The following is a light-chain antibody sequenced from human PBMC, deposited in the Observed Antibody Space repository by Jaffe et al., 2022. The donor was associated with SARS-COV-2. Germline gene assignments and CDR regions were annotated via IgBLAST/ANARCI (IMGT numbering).Light chain of an antibody. CDR1: SLANRY. CDR2: EDS. CDR3: YSTHSSVHVL. V-gene: IGLV3-10*01. Sequence: SYELTQLPSVSVSPGQTASITCSGDSLANRYAFWYQQKSGQAPVLVIYEDSKRPSGIPERFSGSSSGTMATLIISGAQVDDEADYYCYSTHSSVHVLFGGGTKLTVL. J-gene: IGLJ2*01.